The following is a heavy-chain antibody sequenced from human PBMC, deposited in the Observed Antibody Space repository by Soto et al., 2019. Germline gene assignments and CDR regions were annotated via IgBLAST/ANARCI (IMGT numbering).Heavy chain of an antibody. D-gene: IGHD4-17*01. J-gene: IGHJ4*02. Sequence: PSETLSLTCAVYGGSFSGYYWTWIRQPPGKGLEWIGEINHSGSTNYNPSLKSRVTISVDTSKNQFSLKLRSLTAADTAVYYCARLFYGRSDYWGQGTLVTVSS. V-gene: IGHV4-34*01. CDR2: INHSGST. CDR3: ARLFYGRSDY. CDR1: GGSFSGYY.